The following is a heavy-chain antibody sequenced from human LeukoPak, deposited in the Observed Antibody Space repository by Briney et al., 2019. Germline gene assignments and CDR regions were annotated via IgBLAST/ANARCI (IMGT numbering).Heavy chain of an antibody. Sequence: GGSLRLSCAASGFTFSRYAMHWVRQAPGKGLEWVAVISYDGSNKYYADSVKGRFTISRDNSKNTLYLQMNSLRAEDTAVYYCASLTIAMIVVVSLDAFDIWGQGTMVTVSS. CDR1: GFTFSRYA. D-gene: IGHD3-22*01. CDR3: ASLTIAMIVVVSLDAFDI. J-gene: IGHJ3*02. CDR2: ISYDGSNK. V-gene: IGHV3-30*04.